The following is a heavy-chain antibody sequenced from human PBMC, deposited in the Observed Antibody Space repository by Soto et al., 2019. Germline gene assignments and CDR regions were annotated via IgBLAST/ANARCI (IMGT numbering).Heavy chain of an antibody. D-gene: IGHD2-2*01. CDR3: ARVPDR. CDR2: TYHSGST. Sequence: SETLSLTCAVSGGYLSNGYYSWSWLRQPPGKGLEWIGYTYHSGSTYYNPSLKSRVTISVDRSKNQFSLKLSSVTAADTAVYYCARVPDRWGQGTLVTVSS. V-gene: IGHV4-30-2*01. CDR1: GGYLSNGYYS. J-gene: IGHJ5*02.